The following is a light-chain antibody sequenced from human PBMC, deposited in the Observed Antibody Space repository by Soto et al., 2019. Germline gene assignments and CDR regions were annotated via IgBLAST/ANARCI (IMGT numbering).Light chain of an antibody. J-gene: IGLJ2*01. Sequence: QSVLTQPASVSGSPGQSITISCTGTSSDVGGYNYVSWYQQHPGKAPKLMIYDVSNRPSGVSNRFSGSKSGNTASLTISGLQAEDEADYYCSSYTSSSTLVFGGETKVTVL. CDR3: SSYTSSSTLV. CDR2: DVS. CDR1: SSDVGGYNY. V-gene: IGLV2-14*01.